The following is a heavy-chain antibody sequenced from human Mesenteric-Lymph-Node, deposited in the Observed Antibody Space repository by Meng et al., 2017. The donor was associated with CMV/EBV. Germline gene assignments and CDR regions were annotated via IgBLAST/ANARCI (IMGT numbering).Heavy chain of an antibody. CDR1: GGSINNYY. V-gene: IGHV4-59*01. J-gene: IGHJ4*02. D-gene: IGHD2-21*01. Sequence: GSLRLSCTVSGGSINNYYWSWIRQSPGKGLEWIGYIYYSGTTNYNPSLKSRVTISVDTSKNQFSLKLNSVTAADTAVYYCAGDWSYYFDYWGPGRLVTVSS. CDR2: IYYSGTT. CDR3: AGDWSYYFDY.